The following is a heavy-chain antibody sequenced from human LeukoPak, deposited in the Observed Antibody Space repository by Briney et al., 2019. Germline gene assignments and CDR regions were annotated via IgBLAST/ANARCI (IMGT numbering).Heavy chain of an antibody. Sequence: SETLSLTCTVSGGSISSDYWNWIRQPPGEGLEWIGYIYYSGSTNYNPSLKSRVTISVDTSNNQFSLILNSLTAADTAVYYCARHSSAWYGRLFDSWGQGTLVTVSS. D-gene: IGHD6-19*01. V-gene: IGHV4-59*08. CDR3: ARHSSAWYGRLFDS. CDR2: IYYSGST. CDR1: GGSISSDY. J-gene: IGHJ4*02.